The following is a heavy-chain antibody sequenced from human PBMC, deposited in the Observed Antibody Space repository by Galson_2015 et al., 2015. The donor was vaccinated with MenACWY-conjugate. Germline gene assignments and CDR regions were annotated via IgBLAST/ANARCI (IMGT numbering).Heavy chain of an antibody. CDR3: TIAYHTYCSRTNCPFDY. V-gene: IGHV3-49*03. D-gene: IGHD2-2*01. J-gene: IGHJ4*02. CDR2: IRSKAYRGTT. CDR1: GFTFGDYL. Sequence: SLRLSCAASGFTFGDYLMSWFRQAPGKGLEWVGFIRSKAYRGTTEYAASVKGRFTISRDDSKSIAYLQMNSLKTEDTDVYYCTIAYHTYCSRTNCPFDYWGQGTLVTVSS.